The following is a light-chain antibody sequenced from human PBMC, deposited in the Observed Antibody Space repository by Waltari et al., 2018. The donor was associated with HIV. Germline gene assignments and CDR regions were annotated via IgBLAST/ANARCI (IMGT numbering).Light chain of an antibody. V-gene: IGLV1-47*01. CDR3: AACDDSLSGPV. Sequence: QSVLIQPPSPSGTPGQSVTISWSGSNSNIGSNYVYWYQQLPGTAPKLPIYRNAQRPSGVPDRFAGSNSGTSASLAISGLRSEDEADYYCAACDDSLSGPVFGGGTKVTVL. CDR1: NSNIGSNY. CDR2: RNA. J-gene: IGLJ2*01.